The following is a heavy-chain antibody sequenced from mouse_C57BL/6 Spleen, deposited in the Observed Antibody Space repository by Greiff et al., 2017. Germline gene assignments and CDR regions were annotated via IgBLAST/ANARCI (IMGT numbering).Heavy chain of an antibody. CDR3: VPHYYGSSPHYYAMDY. CDR1: GFNIKDDY. J-gene: IGHJ4*01. CDR2: IDPENGDT. D-gene: IGHD1-1*01. Sequence: EVQLQQSGAELVRPGASVKLSCTASGFNIKDDYMHWVKQRPEQGLEWIGWIDPENGDTEYASKFQGKATITADTSSNTAYLQLSSLTSEDTAVYYCVPHYYGSSPHYYAMDYWGQGTSVTVSS. V-gene: IGHV14-4*01.